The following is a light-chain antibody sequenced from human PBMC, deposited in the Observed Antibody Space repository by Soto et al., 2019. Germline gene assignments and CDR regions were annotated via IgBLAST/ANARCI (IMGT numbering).Light chain of an antibody. Sequence: QPVLTQPPSVSGAPGQRVTISCTGSSSNIGAGYDVHWYQQPPGSAPKLLIYTNRIRPSWVPDRFSGSKSGPSASLAITGLQAEDEADYYCQSYDTTLSGSVFGGGTKLTVL. J-gene: IGLJ3*02. CDR3: QSYDTTLSGSV. CDR1: SSNIGAGYD. CDR2: TNR. V-gene: IGLV1-40*01.